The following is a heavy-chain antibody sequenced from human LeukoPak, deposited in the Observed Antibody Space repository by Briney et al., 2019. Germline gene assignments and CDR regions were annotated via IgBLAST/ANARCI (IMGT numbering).Heavy chain of an antibody. Sequence: PGGSLRPSCAASRFTFSSYTVSWVRQAPGKGLEWVSTITGNGDSYYTDSVKGRFTISRDNSKNTLYLQMNSLRAEDTAVYYCAKAMRPTVSHFDYWGQGTLVTVSS. D-gene: IGHD4-17*01. CDR2: ITGNGDS. J-gene: IGHJ4*02. CDR1: RFTFSSYT. V-gene: IGHV3-23*01. CDR3: AKAMRPTVSHFDY.